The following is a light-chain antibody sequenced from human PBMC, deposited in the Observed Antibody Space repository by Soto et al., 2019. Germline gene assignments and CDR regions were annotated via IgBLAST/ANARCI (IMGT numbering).Light chain of an antibody. J-gene: IGLJ1*01. CDR3: SSYSISTAYL. V-gene: IGLV2-14*01. Sequence: QSALTQPASVSGSPGQSITISCTGTSSDGGGYDYVSWYQLHPAKAPKLMVFEVSNRPSGVSYRFSGSKSGNTASLTISGLQAEDEADYFCSSYSISTAYLFGTGTKVTVL. CDR2: EVS. CDR1: SSDGGGYDY.